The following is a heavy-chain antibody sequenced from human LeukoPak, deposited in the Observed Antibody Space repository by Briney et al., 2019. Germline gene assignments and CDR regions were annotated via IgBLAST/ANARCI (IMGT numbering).Heavy chain of an antibody. D-gene: IGHD3-3*01. CDR2: IIPILGIA. CDR1: GGTFSSYA. Sequence: EASVKVSCKASGGTFSSYAISWVRQAPGQGLEWMGRIIPILGIANYAQKFQGRVTITADKSTSTAYMELSSLRSEDTAVYYCARDRNRGYDFWSGPLGVDYYYYMDVWGKGTTVTVSS. J-gene: IGHJ6*03. V-gene: IGHV1-69*04. CDR3: ARDRNRGYDFWSGPLGVDYYYYMDV.